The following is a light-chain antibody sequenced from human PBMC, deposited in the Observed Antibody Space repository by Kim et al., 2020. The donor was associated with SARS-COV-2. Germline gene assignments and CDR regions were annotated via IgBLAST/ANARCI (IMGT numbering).Light chain of an antibody. V-gene: IGKV4-1*01. CDR2: WAS. CDR1: ESVLWIVNRQNY. CDR3: QQYYGPPFT. Sequence: ATINCRSNESVLWIVNRQNYLAWYQQKPGHPPKLLIYWASTREPWIPDRFSGSGSGIDFTLTITNLQAEDVAVYYCQQYYGPPFTFGGGTKVDIK. J-gene: IGKJ4*01.